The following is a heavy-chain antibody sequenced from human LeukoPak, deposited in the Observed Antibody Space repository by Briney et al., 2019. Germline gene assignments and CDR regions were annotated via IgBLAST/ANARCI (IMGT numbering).Heavy chain of an antibody. CDR3: ARERGHEAYHYYYYMDV. J-gene: IGHJ6*03. CDR1: GGSISSYY. CDR2: IYTSGST. Sequence: SETLSLTCTVSGGSISSYYWSWIRQPAGKGLEWIGRIYTSGSTNYNPSLKSRVTMSVDTSKNQFSLKLSSVIAADTAVYYCARERGHEAYHYYYYMDVWGKGTTVTVSS. V-gene: IGHV4-4*07.